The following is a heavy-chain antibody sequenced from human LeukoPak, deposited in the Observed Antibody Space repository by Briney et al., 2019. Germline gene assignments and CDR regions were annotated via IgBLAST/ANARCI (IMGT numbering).Heavy chain of an antibody. D-gene: IGHD3-22*01. CDR2: ISSSGSTI. Sequence: GGSLRLSCAASGFTFSSYAMSWVRQAPGKGLEWVSYISSSGSTIYYADSVKGRFTISRDNAKNSLYLQMNSLRAEDTAVYYCARAHYDSPGWFDPWGQGTLVTVSS. V-gene: IGHV3-48*04. CDR3: ARAHYDSPGWFDP. J-gene: IGHJ5*02. CDR1: GFTFSSYA.